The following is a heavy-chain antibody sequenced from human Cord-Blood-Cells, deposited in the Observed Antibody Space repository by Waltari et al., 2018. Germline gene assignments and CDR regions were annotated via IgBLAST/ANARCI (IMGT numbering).Heavy chain of an antibody. CDR3: ARALPPYYDILTGYSPYYYYYMDV. D-gene: IGHD3-9*01. CDR1: GGTFSSYA. CDR2: IIPIFGTA. Sequence: QVQLVQSGAEVKKPGSSVKVSCKASGGTFSSYAISWVRQAPGTGLEWMGGIIPIFGTANYAQKFQGRVTITADESTSTAYMELSSLRSEDTAVYYCARALPPYYDILTGYSPYYYYYMDVWGKGTTVTVSS. J-gene: IGHJ6*03. V-gene: IGHV1-69*01.